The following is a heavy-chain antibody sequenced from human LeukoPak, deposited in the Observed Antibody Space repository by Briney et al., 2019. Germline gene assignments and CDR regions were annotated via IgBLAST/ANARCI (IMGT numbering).Heavy chain of an antibody. CDR2: ISSSGYTI. CDR1: GFTFNTYN. J-gene: IGHJ3*02. V-gene: IGHV3-48*04. D-gene: IGHD3-10*01. CDR3: ARLSSFGAFDI. Sequence: GGSLRLSCVASGFTFNTYNMNWVRQAPGKGLEWVSYISSSGYTISYADSVKGRFTISRDNAKNSLYLQMNSLRADDTAVYYCARLSSFGAFDIWGQGTMVTVSS.